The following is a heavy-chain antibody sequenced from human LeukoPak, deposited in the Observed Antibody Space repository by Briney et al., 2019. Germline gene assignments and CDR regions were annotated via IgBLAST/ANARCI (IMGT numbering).Heavy chain of an antibody. CDR1: GFTFSSYA. Sequence: PGGSLRLFCAASGFTFSSYAMSWVRQAPGKGLEWVSAISGSGGSTYYADSVKGRFTISRDNSKNTLYLQMNSLRAEDTAVYYCAKDEGGSSSWYRQYFQHWGQGTLVTVSS. CDR2: ISGSGGST. CDR3: AKDEGGSSSWYRQYFQH. J-gene: IGHJ1*01. D-gene: IGHD6-13*01. V-gene: IGHV3-23*01.